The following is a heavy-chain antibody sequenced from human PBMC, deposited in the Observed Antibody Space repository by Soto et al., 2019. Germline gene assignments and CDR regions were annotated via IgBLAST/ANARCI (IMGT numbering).Heavy chain of an antibody. Sequence: SHTLSLTCAISGYSVSSNSAAWNWIRQSPSRGLEWLGRTYYRSKWYNDYAVSVKSRITINPDTSKNQFSLQLNSVTPEDTAVYYCARDTQGYCSGGSCSTGVWFDPWGQGTLVTVSS. J-gene: IGHJ5*02. CDR1: GYSVSSNSAA. V-gene: IGHV6-1*01. CDR2: TYYRSKWYN. D-gene: IGHD2-15*01. CDR3: ARDTQGYCSGGSCSTGVWFDP.